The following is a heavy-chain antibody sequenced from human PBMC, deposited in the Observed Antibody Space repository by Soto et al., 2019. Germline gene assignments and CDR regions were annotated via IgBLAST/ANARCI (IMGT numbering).Heavy chain of an antibody. CDR3: ARGGAFIGYCSGGSCYGLDY. J-gene: IGHJ4*02. D-gene: IGHD2-15*01. CDR2: INPSGGSP. CDR1: GYTFTSYN. V-gene: IGHV1-46*03. Sequence: QVQLVQSGAEVKKPGASVKVSCKASGYTFTSYNMHWVRQAPGQGLEWMGIINPSGGSPSYAQKVQGRVNMTRDTSTSTVYMELSSLRSEDTAVYYCARGGAFIGYCSGGSCYGLDYWGQGTLVTVSS.